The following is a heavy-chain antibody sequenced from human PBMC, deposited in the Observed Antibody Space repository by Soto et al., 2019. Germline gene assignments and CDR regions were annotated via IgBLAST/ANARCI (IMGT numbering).Heavy chain of an antibody. D-gene: IGHD3-3*01. CDR3: VRDFGWYFRSGYMDV. J-gene: IGHJ6*03. CDR2: INEDSSYI. Sequence: GGSLRLSCAASGFDFSSYSMNWVRQAPGKGLEWVSFINEDSSYIYYAHSLRGRFTISRDNAKESLYLQMNSLRAEDTAVYYCVRDFGWYFRSGYMDVWGDGATVTVSS. V-gene: IGHV3-21*01. CDR1: GFDFSSYS.